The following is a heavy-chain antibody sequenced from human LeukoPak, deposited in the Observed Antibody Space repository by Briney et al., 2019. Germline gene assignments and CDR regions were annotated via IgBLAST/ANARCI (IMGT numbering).Heavy chain of an antibody. D-gene: IGHD3-22*01. J-gene: IGHJ5*02. CDR2: INPNSGGT. V-gene: IGHV1-2*02. Sequence: ASVKVSCKASGYTFTGYYMHWVRQAPGQGLEWMGWINPNSGGTNYAQKFQGRVTMTRDTSISTAYMELSRLRSDDTAVYYCAVEYCYDSSGYSNWFDPWGQGTLVTVSS. CDR1: GYTFTGYY. CDR3: AVEYCYDSSGYSNWFDP.